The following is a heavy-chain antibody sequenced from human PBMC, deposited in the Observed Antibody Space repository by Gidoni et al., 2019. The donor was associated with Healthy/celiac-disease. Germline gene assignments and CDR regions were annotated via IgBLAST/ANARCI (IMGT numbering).Heavy chain of an antibody. CDR3: ARCRSSSWYGFDY. J-gene: IGHJ4*02. D-gene: IGHD6-13*01. CDR1: GGSFSGYY. V-gene: IGHV4-34*01. CDR2: INHSGST. Sequence: QVQLQQWGAGLLKPSETLSLTCAVDGGSFSGYYWSWIRQPPGKGLEWIGEINHSGSTNYNPSLKSRVTISVDTSKNQFSLKLSSVTAADTAVYYCARCRSSSWYGFDYWGQGTLVTVSS.